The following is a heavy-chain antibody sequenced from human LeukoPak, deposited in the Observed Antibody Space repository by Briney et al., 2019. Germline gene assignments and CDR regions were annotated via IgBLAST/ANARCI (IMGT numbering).Heavy chain of an antibody. CDR1: GFTFSSCW. Sequence: GGSLRLSCAASGFTFSSCWMRWVRQAPGKGLEWVANIKQDGSEKYYVDSVKGRFTISRDNAKNSLYLQMNSLRAEDTAVYYCASWDSTATTSGYWGQGTLVTVSS. CDR3: ASWDSTATTSGY. CDR2: IKQDGSEK. D-gene: IGHD1-1*01. V-gene: IGHV3-7*01. J-gene: IGHJ4*02.